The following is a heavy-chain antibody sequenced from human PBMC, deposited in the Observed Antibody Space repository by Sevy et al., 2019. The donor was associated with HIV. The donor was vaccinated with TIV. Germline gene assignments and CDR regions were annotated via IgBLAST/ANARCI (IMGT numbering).Heavy chain of an antibody. Sequence: ASVKVSCKASGYTFTSFGISWVRQAPGQGLEWVGWISVYNEKINYAQNFQGRVTMTTDTSTRTVYMELKSLRSDDTAVYYCAVRGAFDFDTSGFLSPWGQGTLVTVSS. D-gene: IGHD3-22*01. J-gene: IGHJ5*02. CDR1: GYTFTSFG. CDR3: AVRGAFDFDTSGFLSP. CDR2: ISVYNEKI. V-gene: IGHV1-18*01.